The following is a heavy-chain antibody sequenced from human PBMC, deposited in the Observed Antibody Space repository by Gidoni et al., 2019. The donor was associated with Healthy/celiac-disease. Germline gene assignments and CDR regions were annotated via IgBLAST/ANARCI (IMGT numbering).Heavy chain of an antibody. CDR1: GGTFSRYA. Sequence: QEQLAQSGAEGKKPGSSVKVPCKASGGTFSRYASSGVRQAPGQGLEWMGGNIRIFGAANYGQKFQGRVTVTADESTSTASLGLSSLRSEDTAVYYCARAMGGYCSGTSCPYYYYGMDVWGQGTTVTVSS. CDR2: NIRIFGAA. J-gene: IGHJ6*02. CDR3: ARAMGGYCSGTSCPYYYYGMDV. V-gene: IGHV1-69*01. D-gene: IGHD2-2*01.